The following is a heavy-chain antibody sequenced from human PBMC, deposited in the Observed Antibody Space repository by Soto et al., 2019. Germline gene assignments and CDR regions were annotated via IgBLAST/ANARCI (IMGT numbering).Heavy chain of an antibody. CDR2: IKQDGSER. CDR1: GFTFSNYW. J-gene: IGHJ5*02. Sequence: EVQLVESGGDLVQPGGSLRLSCAASGFTFSNYWMSWVRQAPGKGLEWVANIKQDGSERNYVDSVKGRFTISRDNAENSLYLQMNSLRVEDTAVYYCASARHIGPWGQGTLVTVSS. V-gene: IGHV3-7*01. CDR3: ASARHIGP. D-gene: IGHD2-21*01.